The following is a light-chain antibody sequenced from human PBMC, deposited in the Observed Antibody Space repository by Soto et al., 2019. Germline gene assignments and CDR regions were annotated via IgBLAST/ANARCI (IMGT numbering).Light chain of an antibody. CDR3: STWDDSLDGPV. Sequence: QSVLTQPPSASGTPGQRVTISCSGGSSNIGTNAVNWYQHVPGTAPKLLIYNNDRRPSGVPDRFSASKSGTSASLAISGLPSAEEADYYCSTWDDSLDGPVFGGGTKLTVL. V-gene: IGLV1-44*01. CDR2: NND. CDR1: SSNIGTNA. J-gene: IGLJ2*01.